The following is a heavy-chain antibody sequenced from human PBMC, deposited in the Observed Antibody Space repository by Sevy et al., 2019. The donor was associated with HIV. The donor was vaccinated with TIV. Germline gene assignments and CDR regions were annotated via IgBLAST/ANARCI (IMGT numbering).Heavy chain of an antibody. J-gene: IGHJ5*02. CDR3: ARDIGNWFDP. V-gene: IGHV3-30*03. Sequence: GGSLRLSCAASGFTVSSTYMGWVRQAPGKGLEWVAVISYDGSNKYYADSVKGRFTISRDNSKNTLYLQMNSLRAEDTAVYYCARDIGNWFDPWGQGTLVTVSS. CDR1: GFTVSSTY. D-gene: IGHD1-26*01. CDR2: ISYDGSNK.